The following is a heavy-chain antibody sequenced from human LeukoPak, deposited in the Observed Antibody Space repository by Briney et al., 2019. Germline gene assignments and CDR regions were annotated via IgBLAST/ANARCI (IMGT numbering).Heavy chain of an antibody. CDR1: GGSISSYY. CDR3: ARELGYSSPFDP. CDR2: IYTSGST. D-gene: IGHD6-13*01. V-gene: IGHV4-4*07. J-gene: IGHJ5*02. Sequence: KPAETLSLTCTVSGGSISSYYWSWVRQPAGKGLEWVGRIYTSGSTNYNPSLKSRVTMSVDTSKNHFSLKLSSVTAADTAVYYCARELGYSSPFDPWGQGTLVTVSS.